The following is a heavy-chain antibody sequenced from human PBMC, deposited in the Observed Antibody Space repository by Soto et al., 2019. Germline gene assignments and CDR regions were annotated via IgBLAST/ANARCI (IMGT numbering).Heavy chain of an antibody. CDR1: GDSVSGNSAA. V-gene: IGHV6-1*01. CDR2: KYYRSRWYN. J-gene: IGHJ4*02. D-gene: IGHD3-3*01. CDR3: AREFSYYVSSQSYLAY. Sequence: SQTLSLTCAISGDSVSGNSAAWNWIRQSPSRGLEWLGRKYYRSRWYNDYAVSVKSRITVTPDTSKNQFSLHLNSVTPEDTAVYYCAREFSYYVSSQSYLAYWGQRALVPGSS.